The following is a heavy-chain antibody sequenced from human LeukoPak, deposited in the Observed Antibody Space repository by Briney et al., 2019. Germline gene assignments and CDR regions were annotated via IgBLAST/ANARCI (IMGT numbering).Heavy chain of an antibody. D-gene: IGHD6-19*01. V-gene: IGHV4-59*08. CDR3: ARHWMTVAPYWYFDL. CDR1: GGXIXGXX. Sequence: SETLSLTCTVSGGXIXGXXXXWXXXXXXXXXXXXXYVYYSGTTDYNPSLKSRVTISVDTSKDHFSLKLSSVTAADTAVYYCARHWMTVAPYWYFDLWGRGTLVTVSS. CDR2: VYYSGTT. J-gene: IGHJ2*01.